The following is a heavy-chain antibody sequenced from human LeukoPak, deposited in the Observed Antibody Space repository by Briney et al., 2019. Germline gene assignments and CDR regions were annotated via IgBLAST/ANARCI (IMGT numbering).Heavy chain of an antibody. J-gene: IGHJ6*03. Sequence: GASVKVSCKASGYTFTGYYMHWVRQAPGQGLEWMGWINPNSGGTNYAQKFQGRVTMTRDTSISTADMELSRLRSDDTVVYYCARLNDDCSSTSCYPMDVWGKGTTVTVSS. D-gene: IGHD2-2*01. CDR3: ARLNDDCSSTSCYPMDV. V-gene: IGHV1-2*02. CDR1: GYTFTGYY. CDR2: INPNSGGT.